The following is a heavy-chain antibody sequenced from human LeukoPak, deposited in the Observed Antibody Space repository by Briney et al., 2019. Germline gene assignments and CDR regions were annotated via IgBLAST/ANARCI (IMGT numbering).Heavy chain of an antibody. J-gene: IGHJ4*02. V-gene: IGHV7-4-1*02. CDR3: ARSQTTYYDFWSGYSTGYFDY. CDR2: INTNTGNP. CDR1: GYTFTSYA. D-gene: IGHD3-3*01. Sequence: ASVKVSCKASGYTFTSYAMSWVRQAPGQGLEWMGWINTNTGNPTYAQGFTGRFVFSLDTSVSTAYLQISNLKAEDTAVYYCARSQTTYYDFWSGYSTGYFDYWGQGTLVTVSS.